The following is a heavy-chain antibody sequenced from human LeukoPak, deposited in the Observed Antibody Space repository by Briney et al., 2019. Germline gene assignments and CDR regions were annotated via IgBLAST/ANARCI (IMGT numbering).Heavy chain of an antibody. CDR1: GFTFDDYA. V-gene: IGHV3-43D*03. J-gene: IGHJ4*02. D-gene: IGHD6-6*01. Sequence: PGGSLRLSCAASGFTFDDYAMHWVRQAPGKGLEWVSLISWDGGSTNYADSVKGRFTISRDNSKNSLYLQMNSLRAEDTALYYCAKGTRSSSSGYFDYWGQGTLVTVSS. CDR3: AKGTRSSSSGYFDY. CDR2: ISWDGGST.